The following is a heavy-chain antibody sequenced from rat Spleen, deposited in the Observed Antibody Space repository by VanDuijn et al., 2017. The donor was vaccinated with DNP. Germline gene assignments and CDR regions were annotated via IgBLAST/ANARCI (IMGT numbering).Heavy chain of an antibody. V-gene: IGHV5-19*01. CDR1: GFTFSNYG. J-gene: IGHJ2*01. CDR3: ARERRITVATTDYFDY. CDR2: ISPSGGST. Sequence: EVQLVESGGGLVQPGRSLKLSCAASGFTFSNYGMHWIRQTPTKGLEWVASISPSGGSTYYRDSVKGRFTISRDNAKSTLYLQMDSLRSEDTATYYCARERRITVATTDYFDYWGQGVMVTVSS. D-gene: IGHD1-3*01.